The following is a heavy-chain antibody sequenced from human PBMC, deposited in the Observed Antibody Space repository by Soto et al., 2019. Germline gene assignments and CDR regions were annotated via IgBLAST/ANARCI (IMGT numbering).Heavy chain of an antibody. Sequence: GGSLRLSCAASGFTFSSYGMHWVRQAPGKGLEWVAVIWDDGSNKFYVDSVKGRFTISRDNSKSTVYLQMNSLRAEDTAVYYCARDVVPAAMRWGFDYWGQGTLVTVSS. CDR3: ARDVVPAAMRWGFDY. CDR1: GFTFSSYG. J-gene: IGHJ4*02. CDR2: IWDDGSNK. V-gene: IGHV3-33*01. D-gene: IGHD2-2*01.